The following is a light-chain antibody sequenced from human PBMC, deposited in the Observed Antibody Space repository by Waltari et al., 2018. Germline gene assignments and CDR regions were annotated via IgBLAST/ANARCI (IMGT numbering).Light chain of an antibody. CDR2: TAT. V-gene: IGKV1D-8*01. CDR1: QDVKNY. CDR3: QQNYAFPRT. Sequence: LTSQDVKNYFAWYRQKPGKAPELLIYTATFLQTGVPSRFSGSGSGTDFTLTITSLQSEDFATYFCQQNYAFPRTFGQGTKVEVK. J-gene: IGKJ1*01.